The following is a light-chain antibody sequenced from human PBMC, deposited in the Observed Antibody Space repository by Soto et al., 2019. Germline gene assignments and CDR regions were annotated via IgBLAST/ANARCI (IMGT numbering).Light chain of an antibody. CDR3: CSYAGTYV. V-gene: IGLV2-23*02. CDR1: SSDVGSYNL. CDR2: EVS. J-gene: IGLJ1*01. Sequence: QSALTQPASVSGSPGQSITISCTGTSSDVGSYNLVSWYQHHPGKAPKLMIFEVSKWPSGVSNRFSGSKSGNTASLTISGLQAEDEAEYYCCSYAGTYVFGTGTKLTVL.